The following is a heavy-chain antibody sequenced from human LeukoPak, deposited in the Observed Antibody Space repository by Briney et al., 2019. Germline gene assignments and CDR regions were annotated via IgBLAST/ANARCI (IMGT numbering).Heavy chain of an antibody. J-gene: IGHJ6*02. V-gene: IGHV3-30*18. Sequence: GGSLRLSCAASGFTFSSYGMHWVRQAPGKGLEWVAVISYDGSNKYYADPVKGRFTISRDNSKNTLYLQMNSLRAEDTAVYYCAKAMVREDYYYYGMDVWGQGTTVTVSS. D-gene: IGHD3-10*01. CDR1: GFTFSSYG. CDR2: ISYDGSNK. CDR3: AKAMVREDYYYYGMDV.